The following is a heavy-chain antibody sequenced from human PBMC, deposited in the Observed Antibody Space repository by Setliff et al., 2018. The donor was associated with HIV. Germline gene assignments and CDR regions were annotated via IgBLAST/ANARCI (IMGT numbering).Heavy chain of an antibody. CDR1: GGSMNIHY. J-gene: IGHJ4*01. CDR3: MKLGARDGSGS. CDR2: LYYSGST. Sequence: SETLSLTCTVSGGSMNIHYWSWIRQPPGKGLEWIGSLYYSGSTNYNPSLKSRFTISRDNSKNTLYLQINSLRIDHTAMYYCMKLGARDGSGSWGHGTLVTVSS. D-gene: IGHD3-10*01. V-gene: IGHV4-59*03.